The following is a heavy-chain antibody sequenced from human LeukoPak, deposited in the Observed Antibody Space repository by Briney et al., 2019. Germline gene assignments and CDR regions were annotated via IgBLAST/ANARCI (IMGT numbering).Heavy chain of an antibody. CDR2: MSPNSGDT. J-gene: IGHJ4*02. CDR1: GYTFTSYD. Sequence: ASVKVSCKASGYTFTSYDFNWVRQATGQRPEWMGWMSPNSGDTGYGQKFQDRVTMTRNTSISTAYMELSSLRSDDTAVYHCARGPPNWGYDYWGPGTLVTVSS. D-gene: IGHD7-27*01. CDR3: ARGPPNWGYDY. V-gene: IGHV1-8*01.